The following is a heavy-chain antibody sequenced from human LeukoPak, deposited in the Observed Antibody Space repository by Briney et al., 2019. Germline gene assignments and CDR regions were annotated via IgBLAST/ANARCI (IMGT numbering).Heavy chain of an antibody. D-gene: IGHD1-26*01. CDR1: GFTFKNYR. CDR2: MKDDGNEI. J-gene: IGHJ4*02. CDR3: ARNRATNDY. Sequence: GGSLRLSCTASGFTFKNYRMTWVRQAPGKGVEWVASMKDDGNEIQYVDSVKGRFTISRDNAKNSLYLQMNNLRAEDTAVYYCARNRATNDYWGQGTLVTVSS. V-gene: IGHV3-7*01.